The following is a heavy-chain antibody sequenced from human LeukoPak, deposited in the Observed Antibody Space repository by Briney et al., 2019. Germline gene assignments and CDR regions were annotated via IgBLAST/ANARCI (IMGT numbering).Heavy chain of an antibody. Sequence: SETLSLTCTVSNAFITSGSYYWTWIRQSAGKGLEWIGHIYTNGSTTYNPSLKSRVTVSVDTSKNQFSLKLTSVTAADTAVYYCATFLEASGSYYYYYMDVWGKGTTATVSS. J-gene: IGHJ6*03. V-gene: IGHV4-61*09. CDR3: ATFLEASGSYYYYYMDV. CDR2: IYTNGST. CDR1: NAFITSGSYY. D-gene: IGHD3-10*01.